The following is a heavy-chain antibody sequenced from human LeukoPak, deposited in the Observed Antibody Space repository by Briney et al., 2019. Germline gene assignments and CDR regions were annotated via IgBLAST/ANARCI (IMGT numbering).Heavy chain of an antibody. CDR2: TSFDGCDN. V-gene: IGHV3-30*04. CDR1: GFTFSCYA. J-gene: IGHJ4*02. D-gene: IGHD3-22*01. Sequence: GGSLRLSCAASGFTFSCYAMHWVRQAPGKGLKWVAVTSFDGCDNYYADSVKGRFTISIDNSQNTLYLQMNSLRPDDTAVYYCARAPGTMIVVDYWGQVTLVTVSS. CDR3: ARAPGTMIVVDY.